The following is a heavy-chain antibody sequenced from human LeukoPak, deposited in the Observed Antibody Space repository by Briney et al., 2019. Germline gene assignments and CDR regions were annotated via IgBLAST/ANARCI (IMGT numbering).Heavy chain of an antibody. CDR1: GFTFSSYG. D-gene: IGHD3-10*01. Sequence: GGSLRLSCAASGFTFSSYGMHWVRQAPGKGLEWVAVIWYDGSNKYYADSVKGRFTISRDNSKNTLYLQMNSLRAEDTAVYYCARDPSPHYYGSGSSLYFDYWGQGTLVTVSS. V-gene: IGHV3-33*01. J-gene: IGHJ4*02. CDR3: ARDPSPHYYGSGSSLYFDY. CDR2: IWYDGSNK.